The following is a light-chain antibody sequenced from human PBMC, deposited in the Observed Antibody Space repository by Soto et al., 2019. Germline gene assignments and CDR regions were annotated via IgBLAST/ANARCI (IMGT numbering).Light chain of an antibody. CDR2: END. CDR3: RTWDSSLTAFD. CDR1: SSNIGKYY. Sequence: QSVLTQPPSVSAAPGQKVTMSCSGSSSNIGKYYVSWHQQLPGTAPKLLIYENDKRPSGIPDRFSGSKSGTSATLGITGLKTGDEADQYCRTWDSSLTAFDFGTATKVTVL. J-gene: IGLJ1*01. V-gene: IGLV1-51*02.